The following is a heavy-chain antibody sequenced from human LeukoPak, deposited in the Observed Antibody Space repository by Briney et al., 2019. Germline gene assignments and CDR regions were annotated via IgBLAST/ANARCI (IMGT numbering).Heavy chain of an antibody. CDR2: ISGSGGST. Sequence: PGESLRLSCAASGFTFTSYAMSWVRQAPGKGLEWVSAISGSGGSTYYADSVKGRFTISRDNSKKTLYLQMNSLRAEDTAVYYCAKGDVRPRKPADTAMVPFDYWGQGTLVTVSS. V-gene: IGHV3-23*01. J-gene: IGHJ4*02. CDR1: GFTFTSYA. CDR3: AKGDVRPRKPADTAMVPFDY. D-gene: IGHD5-18*01.